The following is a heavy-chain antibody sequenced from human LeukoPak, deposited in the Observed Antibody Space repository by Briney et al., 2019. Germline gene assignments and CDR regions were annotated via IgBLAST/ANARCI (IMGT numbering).Heavy chain of an antibody. CDR3: TGDQIAATGSMGY. V-gene: IGHV3-48*04. CDR2: ISSSSSTI. D-gene: IGHD6-13*01. CDR1: GFTFSSYS. Sequence: LPGGSLSLSCAASGFTFSSYSMTWVRQPPGKGLEWVSYISSSSSTIYYADSVKGRFTISRDNAKNSLHLQLNSLRVEDTAVYYCTGDQIAATGSMGYWGQGTLVTVSS. J-gene: IGHJ4*02.